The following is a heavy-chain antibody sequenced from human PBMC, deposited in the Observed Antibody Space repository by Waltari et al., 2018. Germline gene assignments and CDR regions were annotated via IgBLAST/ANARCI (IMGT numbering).Heavy chain of an antibody. Sequence: EVQLVESGGGLVQLGGSLRLSCAASGFTFSSYAMRWFRQAPGKGLEWVSAISVSGGSTYYADSVKGRFTISRDNSKNTLYLQMNSLRAEDTAVYYCAKAEDGYYFDYWGQGTLVTVSS. CDR1: GFTFSSYA. J-gene: IGHJ4*02. CDR3: AKAEDGYYFDY. CDR2: ISVSGGST. V-gene: IGHV3-23*04.